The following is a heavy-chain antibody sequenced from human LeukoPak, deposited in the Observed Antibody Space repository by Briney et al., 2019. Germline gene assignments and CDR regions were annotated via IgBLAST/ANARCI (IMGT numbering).Heavy chain of an antibody. J-gene: IGHJ4*02. CDR3: ARRGGVYFDY. CDR2: ISSSGSPI. V-gene: IGHV3-48*04. CDR1: GFTFSSYA. Sequence: GGSLRLSCAASGFTFSSYAMSWVRQAPGKGLEWVSYISSSGSPIFYGDSVKGRFTISRDNAKNSLYLQMNSLRAEDTAVYYCARRGGVYFDYWGQGTLVTVSS. D-gene: IGHD3-16*01.